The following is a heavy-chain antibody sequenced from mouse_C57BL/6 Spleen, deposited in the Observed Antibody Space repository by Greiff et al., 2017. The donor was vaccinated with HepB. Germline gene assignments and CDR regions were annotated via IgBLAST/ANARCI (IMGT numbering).Heavy chain of an antibody. CDR1: GYTFTSYW. V-gene: IGHV1-52*01. CDR2: IDPSDSET. CDR3: ARGEDSPAWFAY. J-gene: IGHJ3*01. Sequence: QVQLQQPGAELVRPGSSVKLSCKASGYTFTSYWMHWVKQRPIQGLEWIGNIDPSDSETHYNQKFKDKATLTVDKSSSTAYMQLSSLTSEDSAVYYCARGEDSPAWFAYWGQGTLVTVSA.